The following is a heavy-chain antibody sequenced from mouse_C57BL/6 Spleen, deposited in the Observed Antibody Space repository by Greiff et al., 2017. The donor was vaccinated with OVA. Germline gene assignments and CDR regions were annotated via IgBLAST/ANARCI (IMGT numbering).Heavy chain of an antibody. Sequence: QVQLKQPGAELVRPGSSVKLSCKASGYTFTSYWMDWVKQRPGQGLEWIGNIYPSHSETHYNQKFKDKATLTVDKSSSTAYMQLSSLTSEDSAVYYCASGVGYWGQGTTLTVSS. CDR2: IYPSHSET. CDR3: ASGVGY. V-gene: IGHV1-61*01. CDR1: GYTFTSYW. D-gene: IGHD1-1*02. J-gene: IGHJ2*01.